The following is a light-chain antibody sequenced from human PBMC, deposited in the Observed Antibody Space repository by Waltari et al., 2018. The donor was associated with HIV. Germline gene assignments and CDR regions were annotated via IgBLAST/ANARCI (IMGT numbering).Light chain of an antibody. Sequence: QSALTQPASVSGSPGQSITLSCTGTSSDVGGYNSVPWYQLQPGKAPKLMIYAVSNRPSGVSNRFSGSKSDNTASLTISGLQAEDEADYYCSSYASTSTVYVFGTGTEVTVL. CDR2: AVS. CDR3: SSYASTSTVYV. J-gene: IGLJ1*01. V-gene: IGLV2-14*03. CDR1: SSDVGGYNS.